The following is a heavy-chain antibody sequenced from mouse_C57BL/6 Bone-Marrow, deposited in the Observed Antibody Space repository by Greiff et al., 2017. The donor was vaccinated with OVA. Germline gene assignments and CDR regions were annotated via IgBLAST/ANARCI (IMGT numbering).Heavy chain of an antibody. CDR2: IYPRSGNT. Sequence: VQLQQSGAELARPGASVKLSCKASGYTFTSYGISWVKQRTGPGLEWIGEIYPRSGNTYYNEKFKGKATLTADKSSSTAYMELRSLTSEDSAVYFCARRGYSNYNFDYWGQGTTLTVSS. J-gene: IGHJ2*01. D-gene: IGHD2-5*01. CDR1: GYTFTSYG. V-gene: IGHV1-81*01. CDR3: ARRGYSNYNFDY.